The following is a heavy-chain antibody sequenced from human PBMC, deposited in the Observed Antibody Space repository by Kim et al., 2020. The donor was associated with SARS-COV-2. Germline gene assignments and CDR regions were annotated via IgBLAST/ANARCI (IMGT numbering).Heavy chain of an antibody. J-gene: IGHJ3*01. CDR1: GFTFSSYS. CDR2: ISSSSSYI. V-gene: IGHV3-21*01. Sequence: GGSLRLSCAASGFTFSSYSMNWVRQAPGKGLEWVSSISSSSSYIYYADSVKGRFTISRDNAKNSLYLQMNSLRAEDTAVDYCARDALTSDSRSSSWYEWGQGTIVTVAS. CDR3: ARDALTSDSRSSSWYE. D-gene: IGHD6-13*01.